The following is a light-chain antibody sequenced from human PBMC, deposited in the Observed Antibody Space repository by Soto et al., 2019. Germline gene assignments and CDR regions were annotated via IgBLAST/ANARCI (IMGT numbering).Light chain of an antibody. CDR1: QIVSSS. CDR2: GAS. Sequence: EIVMTQSAATLSVSPGERASLSCRASQIVSSSLAWYQQKPGQAPRLLIYGASTRATCIPARFSGSGSGTEFTLTISILQSEDAAVYYCQQYNNWPPAFCGGTKVEIK. CDR3: QQYNNWPPA. V-gene: IGKV3-15*01. J-gene: IGKJ4*01.